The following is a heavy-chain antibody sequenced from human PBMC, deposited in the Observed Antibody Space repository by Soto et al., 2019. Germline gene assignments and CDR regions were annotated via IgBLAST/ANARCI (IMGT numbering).Heavy chain of an antibody. D-gene: IGHD4-17*01. J-gene: IGHJ6*02. Sequence: QLQLQESGPGLVKPSETLSLTCTVSGGSISSSSYYWGWIRQPPGKGLEWIGSIYYSGSTYYNPSLKGRXTXSXYTSKNQFSLKLSSVTAADTAVYYCRVWDGDASFYYYYGMDVWGQGTTVTVSS. CDR1: GGSISSSSYY. CDR2: IYYSGST. V-gene: IGHV4-39*01. CDR3: RVWDGDASFYYYYGMDV.